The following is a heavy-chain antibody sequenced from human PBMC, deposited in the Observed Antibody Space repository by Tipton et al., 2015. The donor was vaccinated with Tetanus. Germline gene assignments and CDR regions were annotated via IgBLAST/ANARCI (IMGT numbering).Heavy chain of an antibody. CDR2: IKEDGSDK. D-gene: IGHD5-18*01. J-gene: IGHJ4*02. V-gene: IGHV3-7*03. Sequence: SLRLSCAASGFTFRTSAIHWVRQAPGKGLEWVANIKEDGSDKNYVDSVRGRFTISRDNAKNSLYLQMNSLRVEDTAVYYCAREYSWSGRDYWGQGTLVTVSS. CDR3: AREYSWSGRDY. CDR1: GFTFRTSA.